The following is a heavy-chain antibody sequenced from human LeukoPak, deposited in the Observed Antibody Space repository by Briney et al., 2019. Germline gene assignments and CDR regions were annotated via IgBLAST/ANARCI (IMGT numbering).Heavy chain of an antibody. CDR1: GYTFTNYA. CDR2: INAGTGDT. V-gene: IGHV1-3*03. J-gene: IGHJ4*02. D-gene: IGHD6-19*01. CDR3: ARDGYSSGWRVFDY. Sequence: ASVKVSCKASGYTFTNYAIHWVRQAPGQRLEWMRWINAGTGDTKYSQAFQGRVTITRDTSASTVYMELSSLRSDDMAVYYCARDGYSSGWRVFDYWGQGTLVSVSS.